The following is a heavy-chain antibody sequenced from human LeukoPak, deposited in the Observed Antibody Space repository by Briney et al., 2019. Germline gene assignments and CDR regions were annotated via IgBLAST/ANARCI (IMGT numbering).Heavy chain of an antibody. J-gene: IGHJ3*02. CDR1: GGSISSGSYY. CDR2: IYTSGST. V-gene: IGHV4-61*02. D-gene: IGHD3-22*01. Sequence: SETLSLTCTVSGGSISSGSYYWSWIRQPAGKGLEWIGRIYTSGSTNYNPSLKSRVTISVDTSKNQFSLKLSSVTAADTAVYYCARGPYAYDSSGAFDIWGQGTMVTVSS. CDR3: ARGPYAYDSSGAFDI.